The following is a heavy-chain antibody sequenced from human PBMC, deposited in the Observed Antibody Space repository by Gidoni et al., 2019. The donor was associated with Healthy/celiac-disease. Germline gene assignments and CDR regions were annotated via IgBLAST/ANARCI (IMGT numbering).Heavy chain of an antibody. Sequence: EVQLVESGGGLVQPGGSLSLSCAASGFPFSSYSMNWVRQAPGKGLEWVSYISSSSSTIYYADSVKGRFTISRDNAKNSLYLQMNSLRDEDTAVYYCARDLTPHRLSIAARPFSHWGQGTLVTVSS. CDR1: GFPFSSYS. CDR2: ISSSSSTI. D-gene: IGHD6-6*01. J-gene: IGHJ4*02. V-gene: IGHV3-48*02. CDR3: ARDLTPHRLSIAARPFSH.